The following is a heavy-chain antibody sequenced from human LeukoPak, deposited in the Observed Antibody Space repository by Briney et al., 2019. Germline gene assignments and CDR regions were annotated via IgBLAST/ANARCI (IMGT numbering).Heavy chain of an antibody. CDR3: ARDSRPPCSSTSCYALTKYYYMDV. CDR1: GGSISSYY. CDR2: IYYSGST. V-gene: IGHV4-59*01. J-gene: IGHJ6*03. Sequence: ASETLSLTCTVSGGSISSYYWSWIRQRPGKGREWIGYIYYSGSTNYNPSLKSRVTISVDTSKNQFSLKLSSVTAADTAVYYCARDSRPPCSSTSCYALTKYYYMDVWGKGTTVTISS. D-gene: IGHD2-2*01.